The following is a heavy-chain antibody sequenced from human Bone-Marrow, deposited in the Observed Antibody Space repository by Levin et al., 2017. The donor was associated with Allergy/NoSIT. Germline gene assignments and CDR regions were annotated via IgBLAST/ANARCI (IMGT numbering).Heavy chain of an antibody. D-gene: IGHD6-13*01. CDR1: GFSFSNNS. CDR2: ISGSRYYI. V-gene: IGHV3-21*01. Sequence: RGESLKISCAASGFSFSNNSMNWVRQAPGKGLEWVSSISGSRYYIFYADSVKGRFTISRDNDKNSVHLQMNSLRAEDTAVYFCARGGSGSWYFVDWGQGTLVTVSS. CDR3: ARGGSGSWYFVD. J-gene: IGHJ4*02.